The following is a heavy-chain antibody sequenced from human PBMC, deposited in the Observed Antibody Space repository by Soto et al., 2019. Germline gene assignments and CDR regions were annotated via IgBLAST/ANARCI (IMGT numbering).Heavy chain of an antibody. V-gene: IGHV1-69*06. CDR2: IIPIFGTA. Sequence: QVQLVQSGAEVKKPGSSVKVSCKASGGTFSSYAINWVRQAPGQGLEWMGGIIPIFGTANYAQKFQGRFTITADKSTSTVYMELSSLRSEDTAVYYCLCRGVRDPLAVVDYWGQGTLVTVSS. D-gene: IGHD6-19*01. J-gene: IGHJ4*02. CDR3: LCRGVRDPLAVVDY. CDR1: GGTFSSYA.